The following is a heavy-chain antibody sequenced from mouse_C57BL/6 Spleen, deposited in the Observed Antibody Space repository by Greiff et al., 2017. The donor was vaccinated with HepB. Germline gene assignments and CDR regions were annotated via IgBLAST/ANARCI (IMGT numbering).Heavy chain of an antibody. V-gene: IGHV1-26*01. CDR3: AREGTTVEAKGCYIAV. D-gene: IGHD1-1*01. CDR1: GYTFTDYY. CDR2: INPNNGGT. Sequence: EVQLQQSGPELVKPGASVKISCKASGYTFTDYYMNWVKQSHGKSLEWIGDINPNNGGTSYNQKFKGKATLTVDKSSSTAYMELRSLTSEDSAVYYSAREGTTVEAKGCYIAVWGTGATVTASS. J-gene: IGHJ1*03.